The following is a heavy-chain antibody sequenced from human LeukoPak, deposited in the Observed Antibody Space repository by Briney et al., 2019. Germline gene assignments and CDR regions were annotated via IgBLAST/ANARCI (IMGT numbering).Heavy chain of an antibody. J-gene: IGHJ4*02. CDR3: ARGSSQEPDY. D-gene: IGHD6-6*01. V-gene: IGHV1-2*02. Sequence: GASVKVSCKASGYTFTGYYMHWVRQASGQGLEWMGWINPNSGGTNYAQNFQGRVTMTRDTSINTGYMELSSLRSDDTAVYYCARGSSQEPDYWGQGTLVTVSS. CDR2: INPNSGGT. CDR1: GYTFTGYY.